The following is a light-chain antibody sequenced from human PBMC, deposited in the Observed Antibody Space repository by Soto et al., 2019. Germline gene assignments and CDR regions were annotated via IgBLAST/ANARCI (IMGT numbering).Light chain of an antibody. V-gene: IGLV2-14*01. CDR2: EVS. Sequence: QSALTQPASVSGSPGQSITISCTGTSSDVGGYNYVSWYQQHPGKAPKLMIYEVSNRPSGVSNRFSGSKSGNTASLTLSGLQAEDEADYYCSSYTRSNTHWVFGGGTKLTVL. J-gene: IGLJ3*02. CDR1: SSDVGGYNY. CDR3: SSYTRSNTHWV.